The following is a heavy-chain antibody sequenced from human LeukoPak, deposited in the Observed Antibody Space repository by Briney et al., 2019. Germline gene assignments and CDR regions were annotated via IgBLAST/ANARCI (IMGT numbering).Heavy chain of an antibody. D-gene: IGHD2-2*01. V-gene: IGHV1-46*01. CDR3: ARIPYCSGTTCYVYDY. CDR1: GYTSTSYY. Sequence: ASVKVSCKASGYTSTSYYIHWVRQAPGQGLEWMGIINPSGGSTNYAQKFRGRVTMTRDTSTSTVYMELSSLRSEDTAVYYCARIPYCSGTTCYVYDYWGQGTLVTVSS. J-gene: IGHJ4*02. CDR2: INPSGGST.